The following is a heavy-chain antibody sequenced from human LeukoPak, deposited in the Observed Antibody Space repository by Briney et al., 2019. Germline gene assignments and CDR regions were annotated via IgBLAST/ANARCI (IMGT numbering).Heavy chain of an antibody. CDR1: GYIFTNYG. Sequence: ASVKVSCKASGYIFTNYGISWVRQAPGQGLEWMGWISGYNGYTHYAQKLQGRVTMTTDTSTSTAYMELRSLRSDDTAVYFCARGGHRGHDYGGNSGDYWGQGTLVTVSS. CDR3: ARGGHRGHDYGGNSGDY. V-gene: IGHV1-18*01. D-gene: IGHD4-23*01. CDR2: ISGYNGYT. J-gene: IGHJ4*02.